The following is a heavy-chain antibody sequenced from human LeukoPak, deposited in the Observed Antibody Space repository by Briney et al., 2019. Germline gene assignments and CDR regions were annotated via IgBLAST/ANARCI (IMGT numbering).Heavy chain of an antibody. CDR2: ISGSGGST. D-gene: IGHD1-26*01. CDR1: GFTFSSYA. Sequence: PGGSLRLSCAASGFTFSSYAMSWVCQAPGKGLEWVSAISGSGGSTYYADSVKGRFTISTDNSKNTLYLQMHSLRAEDTAVYYCAYRGATSDAFGIWGQGTMVTVSS. J-gene: IGHJ3*02. CDR3: AYRGATSDAFGI. V-gene: IGHV3-23*01.